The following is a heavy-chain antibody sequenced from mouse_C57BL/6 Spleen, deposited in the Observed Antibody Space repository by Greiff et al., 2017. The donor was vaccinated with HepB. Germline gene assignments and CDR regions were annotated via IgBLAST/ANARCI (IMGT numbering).Heavy chain of an antibody. J-gene: IGHJ4*01. Sequence: QVHVKQSGTELVKPGASVKLSCKASGYTFTSYWMHWVKQRPGQGLEWIGNINPSNGGTNYNEKFKSKATLTVDKSSSTAYMQLSSLTSEDSAVYYCARGAYYGSRGVMDYWGQGTSVTVSS. CDR3: ARGAYYGSRGVMDY. D-gene: IGHD1-1*01. CDR2: INPSNGGT. V-gene: IGHV1-53*01. CDR1: GYTFTSYW.